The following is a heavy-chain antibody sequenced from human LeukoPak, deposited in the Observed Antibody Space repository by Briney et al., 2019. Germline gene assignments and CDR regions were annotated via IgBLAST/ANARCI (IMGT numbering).Heavy chain of an antibody. D-gene: IGHD6-6*01. J-gene: IGHJ4*02. CDR3: ARVGREYSSSSPPDY. CDR2: IDSGGSNT. Sequence: GRPPRRPCVDSGLTLSTEGLHWVRKGKGKGLVWVSRIDSGGSNTLYADSVRGRFTISRDNAKNTLYLQMNSLRVEDTAMYYCARVGREYSSSSPPDYWGQGTLVTVSS. V-gene: IGHV3-74*01. CDR1: GLTLSTEG.